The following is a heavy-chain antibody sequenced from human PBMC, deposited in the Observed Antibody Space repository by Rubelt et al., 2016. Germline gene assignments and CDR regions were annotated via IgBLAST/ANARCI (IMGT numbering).Heavy chain of an antibody. J-gene: IGHJ4*01. V-gene: IGHV3-23*01. D-gene: IGHD1-1*01. CDR3: ARRVEGMEHFDY. CDR1: YA. CDR2: ISGGGGTT. Sequence: YAMSWVRQAPGKGLECVSGISGGGGTTYYADSVKGRFTISRDNSKNTLYLQMNSLRVEDTALYFCARRVEGMEHFDYWGQGTLVTVSS.